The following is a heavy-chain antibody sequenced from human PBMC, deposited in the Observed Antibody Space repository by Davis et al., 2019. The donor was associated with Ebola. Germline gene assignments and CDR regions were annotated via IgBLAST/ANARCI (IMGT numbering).Heavy chain of an antibody. CDR2: INPSGGST. CDR3: ARDSPGYCSGGSCYSRY. D-gene: IGHD2-15*01. V-gene: IGHV1-46*01. Sequence: ASVKVSCKASGYTFTSYYMHWVRQAPGQGLEWMGIINPSGGSTSYAQKFQGRVTMTRDTSTSTVYMELSSLRSDDTAVYYCARDSPGYCSGGSCYSRYWGQGTLVTVSS. CDR1: GYTFTSYY. J-gene: IGHJ4*02.